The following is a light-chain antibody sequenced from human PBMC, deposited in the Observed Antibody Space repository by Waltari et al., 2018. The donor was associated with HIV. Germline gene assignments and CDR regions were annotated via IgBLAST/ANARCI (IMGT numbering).Light chain of an antibody. CDR2: EVS. Sequence: QSALTQPASVSGSPGQSITISCTGTSTDVAHYDYVSWYRQHPGKAPKHIIYEVSNRPSGVSNRFSGSKSVNTASLTISGLQAEDEADYYCSSYTTRSTVIFGGGTKLTVL. V-gene: IGLV2-14*01. CDR1: STDVAHYDY. CDR3: SSYTTRSTVI. J-gene: IGLJ2*01.